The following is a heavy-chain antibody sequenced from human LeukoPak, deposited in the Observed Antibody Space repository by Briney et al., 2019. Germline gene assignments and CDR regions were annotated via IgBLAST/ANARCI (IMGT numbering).Heavy chain of an antibody. J-gene: IGHJ4*02. Sequence: SVKVSCTASGSTFSSYAISLIRQAPGQGLEWMGRIIPILGIANYAQKFQGRVTITADKSTSTAYIELSSLRSEDTAVYYCARGPAARETGTFDYWGQGTLVTVSS. CDR1: GSTFSSYA. D-gene: IGHD2-2*01. CDR2: IIPILGIA. CDR3: ARGPAARETGTFDY. V-gene: IGHV1-69*04.